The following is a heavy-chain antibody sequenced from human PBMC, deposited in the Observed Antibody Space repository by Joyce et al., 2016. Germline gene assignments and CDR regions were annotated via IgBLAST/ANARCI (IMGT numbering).Heavy chain of an antibody. V-gene: IGHV3-7*01. Sequence: EVQLVESGGGLVQPGGSLRLSCAASEFTFSRRWMTWLRQSPGKGREGVANINQDGSAISYVDSVKGRFTISRDNAKNSLYLQMNSLRPEDTAVYYCARGHVSYGYYFDCWGQGTLVTVSS. J-gene: IGHJ4*02. CDR3: ARGHVSYGYYFDC. CDR2: INQDGSAI. CDR1: EFTFSRRW. D-gene: IGHD5-18*01.